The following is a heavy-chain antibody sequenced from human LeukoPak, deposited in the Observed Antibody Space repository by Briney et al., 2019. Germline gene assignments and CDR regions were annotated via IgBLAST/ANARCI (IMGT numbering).Heavy chain of an antibody. CDR3: AKDGKMATISWTNFDS. V-gene: IGHV3-7*03. CDR2: IKEDGSEK. J-gene: IGHJ4*02. CDR1: VFTFSSYW. Sequence: GGSLRLSCAASVFTFSSYWMSWVRQAPGKGLEWVADIKEDGSEKSYVDSVKGRFTISRDNSKNSLYLQMNSLRTEDTALYYCAKDGKMATISWTNFDSWGQGTLVTVSS. D-gene: IGHD5-24*01.